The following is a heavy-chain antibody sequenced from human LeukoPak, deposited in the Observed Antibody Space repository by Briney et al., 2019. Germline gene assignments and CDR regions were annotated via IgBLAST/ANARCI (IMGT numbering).Heavy chain of an antibody. D-gene: IGHD2-15*01. CDR2: IKHSGST. CDR1: GGSFSDYC. Sequence: SETLSLTRAVYGGSFSDYCWSWVRQPPGKGLEWIGEIKHSGSTNYDPSLKSRVTISVDTSKNQFSLNLRSVTAADTAVYYCARGPVYCSGGNCYAYFFDSWGQGTLVTVSS. J-gene: IGHJ4*02. CDR3: ARGPVYCSGGNCYAYFFDS. V-gene: IGHV4-34*01.